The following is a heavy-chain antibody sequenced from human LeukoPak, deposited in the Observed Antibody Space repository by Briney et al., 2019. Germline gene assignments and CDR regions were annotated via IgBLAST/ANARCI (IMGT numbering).Heavy chain of an antibody. D-gene: IGHD3-3*01. CDR1: GYTFTSYY. V-gene: IGHV7-4-1*02. Sequence: ASVKVSCKTSGYTFTSYYMHWVRQAPGQGLEWMGWINTNTGNPTYAQGFTGRFVFSLDTSVSTAYLQISSLKAEDTAVYYCARDRGDYDFWSGYSQHFDYWGQGTLVTVSS. CDR3: ARDRGDYDFWSGYSQHFDY. J-gene: IGHJ4*02. CDR2: INTNTGNP.